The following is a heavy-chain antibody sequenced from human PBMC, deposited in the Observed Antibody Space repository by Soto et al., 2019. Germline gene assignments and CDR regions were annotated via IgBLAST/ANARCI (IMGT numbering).Heavy chain of an antibody. J-gene: IGHJ6*02. D-gene: IGHD2-15*01. CDR1: GSTLTSYD. CDR3: AREGIVMMPSGMTLDYGMDV. CDR2: ISGYNGNT. Sequence: VPEKASCKASGSTLTSYDITRERQAPGQGLEWMGCISGYNGNTSNAQKLQGRVSMTTGESTSTADMELRSLRSDDTGVYYCAREGIVMMPSGMTLDYGMDVWGQGTTVTVS. V-gene: IGHV1-18*04.